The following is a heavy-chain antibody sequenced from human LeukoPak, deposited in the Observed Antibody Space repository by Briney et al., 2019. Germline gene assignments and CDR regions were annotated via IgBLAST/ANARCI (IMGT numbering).Heavy chain of an antibody. CDR2: IYHSGTT. Sequence: SETLSLTCAVSGYSISSGNYWGWIRQPPGKGLEWIGSIYHSGTTYYNPSLKSRVTISVDTSKNQFSLKLNSVTAADTAVYHCTRDYDSSGYHDTWGQGTLVTVCS. CDR3: TRDYDSSGYHDT. CDR1: GYSISSGNY. J-gene: IGHJ5*02. V-gene: IGHV4-38-2*02. D-gene: IGHD3-22*01.